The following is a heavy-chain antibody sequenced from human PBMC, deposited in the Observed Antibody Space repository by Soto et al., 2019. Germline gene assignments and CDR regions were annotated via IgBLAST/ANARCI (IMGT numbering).Heavy chain of an antibody. D-gene: IGHD2-15*01. J-gene: IGHJ4*02. CDR3: ARVTPYCSGGSCYRYYFDY. CDR2: ISYSGST. Sequence: SETLSLTCTVSGGSISSGDYYWSWIRQHPEKGLERIGYISYSGSTYYNPSLKSRVTISLDTSKNQFSLKLSSVTAADTAVYYCARVTPYCSGGSCYRYYFDYWGQGTLVTVSS. V-gene: IGHV4-31*03. CDR1: GGSISSGDYY.